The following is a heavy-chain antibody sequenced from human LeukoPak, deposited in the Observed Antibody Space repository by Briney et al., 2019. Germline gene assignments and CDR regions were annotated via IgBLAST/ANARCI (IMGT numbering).Heavy chain of an antibody. CDR3: ARGRDGYRNYFDY. V-gene: IGHV3-7*01. CDR2: MRQDGSET. Sequence: GGSLRLSCAASGFTFSSYWMSWVRQAPGKGLEWVATMRQDGSETYYADSVKGRFTISRDNSKNTLYLQMNSLRAEDTAVYYCARGRDGYRNYFDYWGQGTLVTVSS. D-gene: IGHD5-24*01. CDR1: GFTFSSYW. J-gene: IGHJ4*02.